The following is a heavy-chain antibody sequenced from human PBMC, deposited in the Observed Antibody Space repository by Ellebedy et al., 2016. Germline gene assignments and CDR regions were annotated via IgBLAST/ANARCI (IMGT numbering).Heavy chain of an antibody. Sequence: GGSLRLXXAASGFTFSSYAMSWVRQAPGKGLEWVSAISGSGGSTYYADSVKGRFTISRDNSKNTLYLQMNSLRAEDTAVYYCAKTLGTMVRGVKFDYMDVWGKGTTVTVSS. CDR3: AKTLGTMVRGVKFDYMDV. V-gene: IGHV3-23*01. J-gene: IGHJ6*03. CDR1: GFTFSSYA. CDR2: ISGSGGST. D-gene: IGHD3-10*01.